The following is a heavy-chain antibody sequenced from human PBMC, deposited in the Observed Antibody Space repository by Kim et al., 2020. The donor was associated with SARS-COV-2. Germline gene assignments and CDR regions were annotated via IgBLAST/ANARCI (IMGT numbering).Heavy chain of an antibody. V-gene: IGHV4-31*02. J-gene: IGHJ6*02. CDR3: ARGSNYYYYGMDV. Sequence: YDPSLKSRGTISVDTSKNQFDLKLSCVTAADTAVYYCARGSNYYYYGMDVWGQGTTVTVSS.